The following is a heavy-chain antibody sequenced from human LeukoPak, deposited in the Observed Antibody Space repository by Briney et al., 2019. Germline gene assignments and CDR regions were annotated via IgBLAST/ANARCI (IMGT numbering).Heavy chain of an antibody. Sequence: SETLSLTCAVYGGSFSGYYGSWIRQPPGKGLEWIGEINHSGSTNYNPSLKSRVTISVDTSKNQFSLKLSSVTAADTAVYYCARGGYCSSTSCYRYWFDPWGQGTLVTVSS. D-gene: IGHD2-2*01. CDR3: ARGGYCSSTSCYRYWFDP. CDR1: GGSFSGYY. V-gene: IGHV4-34*01. CDR2: INHSGST. J-gene: IGHJ5*02.